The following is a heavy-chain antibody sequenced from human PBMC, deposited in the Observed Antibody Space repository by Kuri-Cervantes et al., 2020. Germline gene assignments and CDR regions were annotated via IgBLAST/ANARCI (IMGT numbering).Heavy chain of an antibody. CDR2: ISSSSSYI. CDR3: ARDGTTVTDY. J-gene: IGHJ4*02. CDR1: GFTLSSYS. D-gene: IGHD4-17*01. V-gene: IGHV3-21*01. Sequence: GESLKISCAASGFTLSSYSMNWVRQAPGKGLEWVSSISSSSSYIYYADSVKGRFTISRDNAKNSLYLQMNSLRAEDTAVYYCARDGTTVTDYWGQGTLVTVSS.